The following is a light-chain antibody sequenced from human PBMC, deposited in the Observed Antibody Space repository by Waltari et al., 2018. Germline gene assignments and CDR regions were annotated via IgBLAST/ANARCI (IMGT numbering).Light chain of an antibody. J-gene: IGKJ1*01. CDR1: QSISFN. CDR3: QQYNTGPPCT. V-gene: IGKV3-15*01. CDR2: VAS. Sequence: EIVMTQSPATLSVSPGERATLSCRASQSISFNLAWYQQKPGQAPRLLIYVASTRASGIPARFSGSGSGTDFSLTISSLQSEDFAVYFCQQYNTGPPCTFGQGTKVEVK.